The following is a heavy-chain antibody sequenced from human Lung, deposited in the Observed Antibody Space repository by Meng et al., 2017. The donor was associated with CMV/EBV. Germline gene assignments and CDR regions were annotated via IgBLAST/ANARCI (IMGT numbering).Heavy chain of an antibody. Sequence: SCAASGFTFSSYEMNWVRQAPGKGLEWVSYISSSGSTIYYADSVKGRFTISRDNAKNSLYLQMNSLRAEDTAVYYCARDFQDLAVFEYISFDAFDIWXQGKXVTVSS. CDR3: ARDFQDLAVFEYISFDAFDI. D-gene: IGHD6-6*01. V-gene: IGHV3-48*03. CDR1: GFTFSSYE. J-gene: IGHJ3*02. CDR2: ISSSGSTI.